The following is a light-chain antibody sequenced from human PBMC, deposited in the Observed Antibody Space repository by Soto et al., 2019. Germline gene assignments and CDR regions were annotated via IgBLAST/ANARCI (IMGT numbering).Light chain of an antibody. Sequence: DIQMTQSPSTLSASVGDRVTIACRASQSISRWLAWYQQKPGTVPKLLIYEASTLESGVPSRFSGSRSGTEFTLTVSSLQPGDFATYYCQQYNDSFPYTFGQGTRLEIK. V-gene: IGKV1-5*03. CDR2: EAS. J-gene: IGKJ5*01. CDR1: QSISRW. CDR3: QQYNDSFPYT.